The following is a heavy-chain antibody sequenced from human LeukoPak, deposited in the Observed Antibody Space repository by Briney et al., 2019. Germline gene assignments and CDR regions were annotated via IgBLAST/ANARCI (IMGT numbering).Heavy chain of an antibody. J-gene: IGHJ4*02. Sequence: HPGGSLRLSCAASGFTFGSYAMHWVRQAPGKGLEYVSAISSNGGSTYYANSVKGRFTISRDNSKNTLYLQMGSLRAEDMAVYYCARGRGLSDPFDYWGQGTLVTVSS. CDR2: ISSNGGST. D-gene: IGHD5-24*01. CDR3: ARGRGLSDPFDY. CDR1: GFTFGSYA. V-gene: IGHV3-64*01.